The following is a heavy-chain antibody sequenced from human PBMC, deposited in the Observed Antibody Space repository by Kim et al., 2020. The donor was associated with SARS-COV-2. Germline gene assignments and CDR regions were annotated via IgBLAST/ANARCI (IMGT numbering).Heavy chain of an antibody. V-gene: IGHV4-31*01. Sequence: STYYNPTPKSPVTISVDTSKTQFSLKLSCVTAAGTAVYYCARVNRGFDYWGQGTLVTVSS. J-gene: IGHJ4*02. D-gene: IGHD3-10*01. CDR3: ARVNRGFDY. CDR2: ST.